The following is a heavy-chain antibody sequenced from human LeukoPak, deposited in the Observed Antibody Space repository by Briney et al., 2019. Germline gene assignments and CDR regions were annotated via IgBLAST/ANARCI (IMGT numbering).Heavy chain of an antibody. J-gene: IGHJ4*02. CDR3: ARWLRSKGYFDY. V-gene: IGHV4-39*01. Sequence: SETLSLTCTVSGDSISSSSYYWGWIRQPPGKGLEWIGSIYYSGSTYYNPSLKSRVTISVDTSKNQFSLKLSSVTAADTAVYYCARWLRSKGYFDYWGQGTLVTVSS. D-gene: IGHD5-12*01. CDR1: GDSISSSSYY. CDR2: IYYSGST.